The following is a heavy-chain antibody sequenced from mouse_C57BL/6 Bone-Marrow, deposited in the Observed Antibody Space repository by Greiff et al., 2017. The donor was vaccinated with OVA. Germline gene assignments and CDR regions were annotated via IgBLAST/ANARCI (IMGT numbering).Heavy chain of an antibody. CDR2: IRSKGNNYET. J-gene: IGHJ1*03. V-gene: IGHV10-1*01. CDR3: VRHDVNWYLDV. Sequence: EVQLVESGGGLVQPKGSLKLSCAASGFSFNTYAMNWVRQAPGQGLEWVARIRSKGNNYETYYAESVKDRFTISRDESESMLYLQINTLKTEDTAMYYCVRHDVNWYLDVWGRGTRVTVSS. CDR1: GFSFNTYA. D-gene: IGHD2-3*01.